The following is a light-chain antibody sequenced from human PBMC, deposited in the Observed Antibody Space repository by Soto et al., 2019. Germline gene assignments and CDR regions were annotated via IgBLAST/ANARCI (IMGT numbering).Light chain of an antibody. Sequence: DIQMTQSPSTLSASVGDRVTITCRASQSINNWLAWYQQKPGKVPKLLIYDASSLESGVPSRFSGSGSGTEFTLTLSSLQPDDFATYYCQQYNSYPLFAFGPGTRVDIK. CDR2: DAS. V-gene: IGKV1-5*01. CDR1: QSINNW. J-gene: IGKJ3*01. CDR3: QQYNSYPLFA.